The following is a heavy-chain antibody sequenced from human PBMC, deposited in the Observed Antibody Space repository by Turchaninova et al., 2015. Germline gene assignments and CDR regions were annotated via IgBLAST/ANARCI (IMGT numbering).Heavy chain of an antibody. CDR2: LYWDCDK. CDR1: GFSLSTSGVG. D-gene: IGHD3-22*01. Sequence: QITLKESGPTLVKPTQTLTLTCTFSGFSLSTSGVGVGWIRQPPGKALEWLAILYWDCDKRYSPSLKSRLTITKGTSNNQVSLTMTNRDPVDTATYYFAHWYDSSGYYRVSVDYWGQGTLVTVSS. J-gene: IGHJ4*02. V-gene: IGHV2-5*02. CDR3: AHWYDSSGYYRVSVDY.